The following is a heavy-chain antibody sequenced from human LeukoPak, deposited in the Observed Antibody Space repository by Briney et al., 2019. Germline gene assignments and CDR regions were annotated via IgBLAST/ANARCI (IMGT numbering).Heavy chain of an antibody. CDR1: GGSISSSSYY. CDR2: IYYSGST. V-gene: IGHV4-39*01. J-gene: IGHJ4*02. D-gene: IGHD6-19*01. CDR3: ARHSRGQWLVTDY. Sequence: PSETLSLTCTVSGGSISSSSYYWGWIRQPPGKGLEWIGSIYYSGSTYYNPSLKSRVTISVDTSKNQFSLELSSVTAADTAVYYCARHSRGQWLVTDYWGQGTLVTVST.